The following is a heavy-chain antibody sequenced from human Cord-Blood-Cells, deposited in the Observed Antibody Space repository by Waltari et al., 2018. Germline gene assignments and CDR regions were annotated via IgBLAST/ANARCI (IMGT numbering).Heavy chain of an antibody. D-gene: IGHD3-10*01. Sequence: EVQPVASGGGLVQLGGSLTRSCADPVSTSSSLSIDWVRQAPGKGLEWVANIKQDESEKYYVDSVKGLFTISRDNAKNSLYLQMNSLRAEDTAVYYCARDTWFGELFDYWGQGTLVTVSS. V-gene: IGHV3-7*01. CDR1: VSTSSSLS. CDR2: IKQDESEK. J-gene: IGHJ4*02. CDR3: ARDTWFGELFDY.